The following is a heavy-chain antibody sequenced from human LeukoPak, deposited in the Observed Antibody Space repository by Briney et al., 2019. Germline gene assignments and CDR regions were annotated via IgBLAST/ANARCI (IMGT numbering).Heavy chain of an antibody. J-gene: IGHJ3*02. CDR1: DDSFSSHY. D-gene: IGHD4-17*01. Sequence: SETLSLTCAVSDDSFSSHYWTWIRQPPGKGLEWIGYISYIGSTNYNPSLKSRVTISIDTSRNQFSLRLSSVTAADTAVYYCARDLVTVTKGFDIWGQGTMISVSS. V-gene: IGHV4-59*11. CDR3: ARDLVTVTKGFDI. CDR2: ISYIGST.